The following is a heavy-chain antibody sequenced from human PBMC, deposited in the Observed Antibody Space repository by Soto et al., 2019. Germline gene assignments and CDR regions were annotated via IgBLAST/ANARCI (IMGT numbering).Heavy chain of an antibody. CDR3: ARVRPKEAFDI. CDR2: IYYSVST. J-gene: IGHJ3*02. CDR1: GGSISSYY. Sequence: PXGTLSLTCTVSGGSISSYYWSGIRQPPGKGLEWIGYIYYSVSTNYNPSLKSRVTISVDTSKNQFSLKLSSVTAADTAVYYCARVRPKEAFDIWGQGTMVTVSS. V-gene: IGHV4-59*01.